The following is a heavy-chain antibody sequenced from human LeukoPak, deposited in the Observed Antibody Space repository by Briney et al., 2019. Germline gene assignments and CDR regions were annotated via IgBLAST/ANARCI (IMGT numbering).Heavy chain of an antibody. CDR3: TSRYSSSWAFDC. CDR2: INHSGST. J-gene: IGHJ4*02. V-gene: IGHV4-34*01. Sequence: SETLSLTCAVYGGSLSGNQWNWIRQSPGKGLEWIGEINHSGSTNYNPSPKSRVTISVDTPKNQFSLQLNSVTAADTAVYYCTSRYSSSWAFDCWGRGTPVTVSS. D-gene: IGHD6-13*01. CDR1: GGSLSGNQ.